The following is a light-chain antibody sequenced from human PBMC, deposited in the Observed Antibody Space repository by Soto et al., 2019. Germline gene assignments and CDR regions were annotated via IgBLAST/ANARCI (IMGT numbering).Light chain of an antibody. V-gene: IGKV3-15*01. Sequence: EIVMTQSPATLSVSPGERATLSCRASQSVSSNLAWYQQKPGQAPGLLIYGASTRATGIPARFSGSGSGTEFTLTISSLQSEDFAVYYCQQYNNWPLTFGGGTKV. J-gene: IGKJ4*01. CDR3: QQYNNWPLT. CDR1: QSVSSN. CDR2: GAS.